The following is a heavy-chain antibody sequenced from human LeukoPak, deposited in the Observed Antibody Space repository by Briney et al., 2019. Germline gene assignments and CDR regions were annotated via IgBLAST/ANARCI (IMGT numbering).Heavy chain of an antibody. Sequence: ASVKVSCKAVGYTFNFYGISWVRQAPGQGLEWVGWISGYDGNTKYAQNFQGRVTMTTNTSTSTAYLELTRLRAEDTAVYYCVRLYDDYTNGHFDSWGQGTLVTVSS. J-gene: IGHJ4*02. D-gene: IGHD4-11*01. CDR3: VRLYDDYTNGHFDS. CDR2: ISGYDGNT. V-gene: IGHV1-18*01. CDR1: GYTFNFYG.